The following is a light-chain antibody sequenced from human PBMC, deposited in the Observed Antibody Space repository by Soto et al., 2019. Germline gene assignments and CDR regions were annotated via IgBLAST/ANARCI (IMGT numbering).Light chain of an antibody. CDR2: DAS. CDR3: QQSYSNTWT. J-gene: IGKJ1*01. CDR1: QSISDW. Sequence: DIQMTQSPSTLAASVGGRVSITCRASQSISDWLDWFQLKPGKAPKLLIYDASSLESGVPSRFRGSGYGTEFTLTISSMKNDDFETYSCQQSYSNTWTFGHGTKVDIK. V-gene: IGKV1-5*01.